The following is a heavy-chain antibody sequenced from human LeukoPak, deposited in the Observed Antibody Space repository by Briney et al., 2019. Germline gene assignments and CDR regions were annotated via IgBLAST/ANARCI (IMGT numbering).Heavy chain of an antibody. Sequence: PGRSLRLSCAASGFTFSSYGMHWVRQAPGKGLEWVAVISYDGSNKYYADSVKGRFTISRDNSKNTLYLQMNSLRVEDTAVYYCARGSNFDSIWYVDYWGQGTLVTVSS. CDR3: ARGSNFDSIWYVDY. V-gene: IGHV3-30*03. CDR1: GFTFSSYG. J-gene: IGHJ4*02. CDR2: ISYDGSNK. D-gene: IGHD6-13*01.